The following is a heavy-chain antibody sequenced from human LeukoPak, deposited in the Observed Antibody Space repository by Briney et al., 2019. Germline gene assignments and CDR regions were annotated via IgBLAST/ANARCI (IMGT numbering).Heavy chain of an antibody. Sequence: SQSLSLTCTVSGGSVNRLYWAWIRQPAGRGLERIGRIHSGGTTNYNPSLETRLPISLATSKKPFSLNLTSVPAADTAVYYSARDSPDGYTSGHYYYYLDVWGKGTTVTVSS. J-gene: IGHJ6*03. V-gene: IGHV4-4*07. CDR1: GGSVNRLY. CDR2: IHSGGTT. CDR3: ARDSPDGYTSGHYYYYLDV. D-gene: IGHD5-12*01.